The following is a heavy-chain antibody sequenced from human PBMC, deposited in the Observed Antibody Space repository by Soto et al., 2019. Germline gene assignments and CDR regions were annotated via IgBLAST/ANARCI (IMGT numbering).Heavy chain of an antibody. V-gene: IGHV4-59*08. D-gene: IGHD1-1*01. CDR2: LYYIVST. CDR3: ARLGWNLDAFDI. Sequence: PSETLSLPRNGSGGFISSYHWLWIPQPPGKGLEWIGYLYYIVSTNYNPSLKSRVTISVDTSKNQFSLKLSSVTAADTAVYYCARLGWNLDAFDIWGQGTMVTVSS. J-gene: IGHJ3*02. CDR1: GGFISSYH.